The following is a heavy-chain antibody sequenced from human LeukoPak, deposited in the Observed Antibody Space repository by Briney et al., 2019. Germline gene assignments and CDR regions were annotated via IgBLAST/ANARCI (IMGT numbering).Heavy chain of an antibody. J-gene: IGHJ3*02. CDR2: ISRSGSTI. D-gene: IGHD3-22*01. CDR3: ARDMAYYDRKSGDAFDI. V-gene: IGHV3-48*03. CDR1: GFTFSNYE. Sequence: PGGSLRLSCAASGFTFSNYEMNWVRQAPGKGLEWVSLISRSGSTIYYADSVKGRFTISRDYAKNSLFLEMNSLRTEDTAVYYCARDMAYYDRKSGDAFDIWGQGTMVPVSS.